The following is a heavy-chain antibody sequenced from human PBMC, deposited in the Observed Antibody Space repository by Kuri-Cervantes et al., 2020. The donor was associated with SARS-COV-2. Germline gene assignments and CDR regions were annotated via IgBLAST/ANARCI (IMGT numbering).Heavy chain of an antibody. D-gene: IGHD1-26*01. CDR3: ARLGSGGSYYFDY. J-gene: IGHJ4*02. CDR1: GFTFSSYW. CDR2: INSDGSST. V-gene: IGHV3-74*01. Sequence: GGSLRLSCAASGFTFSSYWMHWARQAPGKGLVWVSRINSDGSSTSYADSVKGRFTISRDNAKNTLYLQMNSLRAEDTAVYYCARLGSGGSYYFDYWGQGTLVTVSS.